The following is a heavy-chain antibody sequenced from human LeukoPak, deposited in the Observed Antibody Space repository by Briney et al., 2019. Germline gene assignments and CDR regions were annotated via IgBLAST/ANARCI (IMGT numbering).Heavy chain of an antibody. CDR3: ATLDSYYDNSGRPLVPD. CDR1: GYTLTDFS. D-gene: IGHD3-22*01. V-gene: IGHV1-24*01. CDR2: FNREDDEA. Sequence: ASVKVSCNISGYTLTDFSMHWVRQAPGKGLEWMGGFNREDDEAIYAPHFQGRVTMTEDTSTDTAYMELSSLRSEDTAVYYCATLDSYYDNSGRPLVPDWGQGTLVTVSS. J-gene: IGHJ4*02.